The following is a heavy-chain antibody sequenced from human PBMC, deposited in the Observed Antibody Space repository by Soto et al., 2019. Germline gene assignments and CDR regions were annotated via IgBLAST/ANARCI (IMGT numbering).Heavy chain of an antibody. V-gene: IGHV5-51*01. CDR1: GYSFTSYW. J-gene: IGHJ4*02. CDR2: IYPGDSDT. CDR3: ARAPETPPIFGVVRPYFFDF. Sequence: PGESLKISCKGSGYSFTSYWIGWVRQMPGKGLEWMGIIYPGDSDTRYSPSFQGQVTISADKSISTAYLQWSSLKASDTAVYYCARAPETPPIFGVVRPYFFDFWGQGTLVTVSS. D-gene: IGHD3-3*01.